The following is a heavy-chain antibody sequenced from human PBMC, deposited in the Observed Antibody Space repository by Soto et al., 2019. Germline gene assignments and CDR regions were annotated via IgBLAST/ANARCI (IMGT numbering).Heavy chain of an antibody. CDR2: ISAYNGNT. V-gene: IGHV1-18*04. Sequence: QVQLVQSGAEVKKPGASVKVSCKASGYTFTSYGISWVRQAPGQGLEWMGWISAYNGNTNYAQKLQGRVTMTTDTATSTAYMELRSLRSDDTAVYYCARDYYDSSEGAGDAFDIWGQGTMVTVSS. J-gene: IGHJ3*02. CDR3: ARDYYDSSEGAGDAFDI. D-gene: IGHD3-22*01. CDR1: GYTFTSYG.